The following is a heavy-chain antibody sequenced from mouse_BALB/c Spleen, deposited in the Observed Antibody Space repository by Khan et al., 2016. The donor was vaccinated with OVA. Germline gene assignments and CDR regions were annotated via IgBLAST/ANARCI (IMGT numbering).Heavy chain of an antibody. J-gene: IGHJ3*01. CDR3: AREASSWDFSFPY. CDR2: INPDNAGT. CDR1: GYTFTNYV. Sequence: VQLQQSGPELVEPGASVKLSCKASGYTFTNYVIHWVKQKPGQGLEWIGYINPDNAGTRYNEKFKGKATLTSDLSSTSAYMEILSLTSEDSAVYYCAREASSWDFSFPYWGQGTLVTVSA. D-gene: IGHD4-1*01. V-gene: IGHV1S136*01.